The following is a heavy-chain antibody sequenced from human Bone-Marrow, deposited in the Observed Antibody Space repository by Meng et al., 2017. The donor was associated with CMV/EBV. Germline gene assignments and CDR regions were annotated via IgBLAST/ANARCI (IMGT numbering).Heavy chain of an antibody. J-gene: IGHJ4*02. Sequence: SVKVSCKASGGTFSSYAISWVRQAPGQGLEWMGGIIPIFGTANYAQKFQGRVTITTDESTSTAYMELSSLRSEDTAVYYCARLMSGYRYFDYWGQGTLVTVSS. CDR3: ARLMSGYRYFDY. D-gene: IGHD3-3*01. CDR2: IIPIFGTA. CDR1: GGTFSSYA. V-gene: IGHV1-69*05.